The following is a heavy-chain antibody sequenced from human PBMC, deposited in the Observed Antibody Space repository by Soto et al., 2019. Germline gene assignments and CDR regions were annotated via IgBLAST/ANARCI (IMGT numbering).Heavy chain of an antibody. Sequence: GGSLRLSCTASGFTFGDYAMSWVRQAPGKGLEWVGFIRSKAYGGTTEYAASVKGRFTISRDDSKSIAYLQMNSLKTEDTAVYYCTRDGGSWYENWFDPWGQGTLVTVSS. D-gene: IGHD6-13*01. CDR2: IRSKAYGGTT. CDR1: GFTFGDYA. CDR3: TRDGGSWYENWFDP. V-gene: IGHV3-49*04. J-gene: IGHJ5*02.